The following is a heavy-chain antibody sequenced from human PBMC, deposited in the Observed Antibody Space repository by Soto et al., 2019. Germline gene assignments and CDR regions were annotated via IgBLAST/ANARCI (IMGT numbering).Heavy chain of an antibody. D-gene: IGHD3-16*01. CDR2: ISAYNGNT. CDR1: GYTFTSYG. J-gene: IGHJ6*02. V-gene: IGHV1-18*01. Sequence: ASVKVSCKASGYTFTSYGISWVRRAPGQGLEWMGWISAYNGNTNYAQKLQGRVTMTTDTSTSTAYMELRSLRSDDTAVYYCARILRMITFGGVAKHGMDVWGQGTTVTVSS. CDR3: ARILRMITFGGVAKHGMDV.